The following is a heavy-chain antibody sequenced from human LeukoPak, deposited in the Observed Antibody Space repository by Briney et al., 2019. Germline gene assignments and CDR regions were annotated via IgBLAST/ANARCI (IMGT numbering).Heavy chain of an antibody. CDR2: IYYSGST. CDR1: GGSISSYY. V-gene: IGHV4-59*01. D-gene: IGHD6-13*01. CDR3: ARGRQLVRGYYYYYYYMDV. Sequence: SSETLSLTCTVPGGSISSYYWSWIRQPPGKGLEWIGYIYYSGSTNYNPSLKSRVTISVDTSKNQFSLKLSSVTAADTAVYYCARGRQLVRGYYYYYYYMDVWGKGTTVTVSS. J-gene: IGHJ6*03.